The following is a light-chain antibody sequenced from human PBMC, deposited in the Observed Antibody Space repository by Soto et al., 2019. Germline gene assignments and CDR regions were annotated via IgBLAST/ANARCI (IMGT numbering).Light chain of an antibody. V-gene: IGLV1-40*01. CDR1: KSDIGVYDF. CDR3: QSYDSSLSGSL. Sequence: QSALTQPPSASGSPGQSVTISCTGTKSDIGVYDFVSWYQHLPGTAPKLVIYDNTDRPSGVPDRFSGSKSGTSASLAITGLQAEDEADYYCQSYDSSLSGSLFGGGTKVTVL. CDR2: DNT. J-gene: IGLJ3*02.